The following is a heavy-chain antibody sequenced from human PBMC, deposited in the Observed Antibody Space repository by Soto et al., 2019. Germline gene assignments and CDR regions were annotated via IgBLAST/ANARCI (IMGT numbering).Heavy chain of an antibody. D-gene: IGHD1-1*01. CDR1: GYTFTSYG. CDR2: ISAYNGNT. J-gene: IGHJ3*02. V-gene: IGHV1-18*01. CDR3: ARRDDIQLERRGRNAFDI. Sequence: ASVKVSCKASGYTFTSYGISWVRQAPGQGLEWMGWISAYNGNTNYAQKLQGRVTMTTDTSTSTAYMELRSLRSDDTAVYYCARRDDIQLERRGRNAFDIWGQGTMVTVSS.